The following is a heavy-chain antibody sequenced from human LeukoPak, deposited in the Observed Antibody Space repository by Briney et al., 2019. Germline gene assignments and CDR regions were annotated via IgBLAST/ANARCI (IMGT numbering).Heavy chain of an antibody. D-gene: IGHD6-13*01. Sequence: PSQTLSLTCTVSGGSISSVGYYWGWIRQHPGTGLEWIRYIYFSESTYYNPSLESRVTISVDTSKNQFSLKLSSVTAADTAVYYCARDYLRGYSSSPDAFDIWGQGTMVTVSS. CDR3: ARDYLRGYSSSPDAFDI. J-gene: IGHJ3*02. CDR1: GGSISSVGYY. V-gene: IGHV4-31*03. CDR2: IYFSEST.